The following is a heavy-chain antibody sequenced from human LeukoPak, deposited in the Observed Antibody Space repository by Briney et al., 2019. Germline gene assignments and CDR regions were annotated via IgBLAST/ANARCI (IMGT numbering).Heavy chain of an antibody. CDR3: AQPDF. CDR2: IRFDGSTK. Sequence: GGSLRLSXVASGITFRSSSMHWVRQAPGKGLEWLAFIRFDGSTKYYADSVKGRFTVSRDNSKSTLYLQMNSLRAEDTAVYYCAQPDFWGQGTLVTVSS. V-gene: IGHV3-30*02. CDR1: GITFRSSS. J-gene: IGHJ4*02.